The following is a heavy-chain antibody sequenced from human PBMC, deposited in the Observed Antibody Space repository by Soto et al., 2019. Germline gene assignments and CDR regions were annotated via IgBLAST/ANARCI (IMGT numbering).Heavy chain of an antibody. CDR3: AQDRGDYETTGGN. Sequence: EVQLLESGGGLVQPGGSLRLSCAVSGFTFSMYAMSWVRQPPGKGLEWVSGISGSGGRTYYADSVKGRLTSSRDTSKNTLYLQMNSLRAEDTAVYYCAQDRGDYETTGGNWGQGTLVTVSS. J-gene: IGHJ4*02. CDR2: ISGSGGRT. V-gene: IGHV3-23*01. CDR1: GFTFSMYA. D-gene: IGHD4-17*01.